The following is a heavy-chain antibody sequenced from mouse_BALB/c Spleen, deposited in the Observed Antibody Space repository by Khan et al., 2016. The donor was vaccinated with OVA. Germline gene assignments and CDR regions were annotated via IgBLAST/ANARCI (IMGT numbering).Heavy chain of an antibody. CDR3: ARTARIKY. CDR2: ISYSGST. D-gene: IGHD1-2*01. CDR1: GYSITSGYG. V-gene: IGHV3-2*02. Sequence: VQLKQSGPGLVKPSQSLSLTCTVTGYSITSGYGWNWIRQFPGNKLEWMGYISYSGSTNYNPSLKSRIFITRDTSKNQFFLQLNSVTTDDTATYYCARTARIKYWGQGTTLTVSS. J-gene: IGHJ2*01.